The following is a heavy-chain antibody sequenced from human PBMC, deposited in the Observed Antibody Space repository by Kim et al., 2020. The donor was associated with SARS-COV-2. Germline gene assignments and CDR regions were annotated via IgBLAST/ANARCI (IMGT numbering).Heavy chain of an antibody. J-gene: IGHJ3*02. CDR1: GFTVSSNY. V-gene: IGHV3-53*01. CDR2: IYSGGST. D-gene: IGHD6-13*01. CDR3: AMKRAAAKYFYAFDI. Sequence: GGSLRLSCAASGFTVSSNYMSWVRQAPGKGLEWVSVIYSGGSTYYADSVKGRFTISRDNSKNTLYLQMNSLRAEDTAVYYCAMKRAAAKYFYAFDIWPRDNGHRLF.